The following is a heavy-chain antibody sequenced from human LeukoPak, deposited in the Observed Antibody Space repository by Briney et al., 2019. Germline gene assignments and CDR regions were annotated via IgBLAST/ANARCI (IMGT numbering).Heavy chain of an antibody. CDR1: GGTFSSYA. CDR3: ARDHSGSYYAGYFQH. J-gene: IGHJ1*01. V-gene: IGHV1-69*04. Sequence: SVKASCKASGGTFSSYAISWVRQAPGQGLEWMGRIIPILGIANYAQKFQGRVTITADKSTSTAYMELSSLRSEDTAVYYCARDHSGSYYAGYFQHWGQGTLVTVSS. CDR2: IIPILGIA. D-gene: IGHD1-26*01.